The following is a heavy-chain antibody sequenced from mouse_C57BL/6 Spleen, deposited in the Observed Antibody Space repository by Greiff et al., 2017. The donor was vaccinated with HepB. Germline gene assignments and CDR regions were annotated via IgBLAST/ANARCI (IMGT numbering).Heavy chain of an antibody. V-gene: IGHV1-26*01. J-gene: IGHJ1*03. CDR2: INPNNGGT. Sequence: EVQLQQSGPELVKPGASVKISCKASGYTFTDYYMNWVKQSHGKSLEWIGDINPNNGGTSYNQKFKGKATLTVDKSSSTAYMELRSLTSEDSAVYYCARPGTTVVATPYWYFDVWGTRTTVTVSS. D-gene: IGHD1-1*01. CDR1: GYTFTDYY. CDR3: ARPGTTVVATPYWYFDV.